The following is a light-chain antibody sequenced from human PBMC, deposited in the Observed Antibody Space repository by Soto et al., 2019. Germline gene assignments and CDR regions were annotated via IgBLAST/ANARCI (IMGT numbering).Light chain of an antibody. J-gene: IGKJ2*01. Sequence: EVVMTQSPLSLPVTLGQPASISCRSSQSLAYIDGNTYLSWFHQRPGQSPRRLIYKVSNRESGVPXRXXGSGSGTDFTLKISRVEAEDVGVYYCMQGTHWPPYTFGQGTKLEIK. V-gene: IGKV2-30*01. CDR1: QSLAYIDGNTY. CDR2: KVS. CDR3: MQGTHWPPYT.